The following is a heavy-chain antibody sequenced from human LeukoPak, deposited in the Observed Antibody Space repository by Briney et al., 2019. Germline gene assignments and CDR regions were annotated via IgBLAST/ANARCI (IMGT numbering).Heavy chain of an antibody. CDR2: IYSGGRT. V-gene: IGHV3-53*01. D-gene: IGHD6-13*01. CDR3: ARDGAAAASGTWA. J-gene: IGHJ5*02. Sequence: GGSLRLSCAASVFTVCNNYMNWVREALGKGVEWISLIYSGGRTNYTDPVKGRVTISIDNSKKTLYPQMNNVIAEDTAVYYRARDGAAAASGTWAWGQGSLVTLSS. CDR1: VFTVCNNY.